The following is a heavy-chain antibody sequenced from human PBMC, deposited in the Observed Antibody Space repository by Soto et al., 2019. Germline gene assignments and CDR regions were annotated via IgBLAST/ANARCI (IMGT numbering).Heavy chain of an antibody. V-gene: IGHV1-8*01. CDR3: ARWGPQVAARSDYYYGMDV. CDR2: MNPNSGNT. CDR1: GYTFTSYD. Sequence: ASVKVSCKASGYTFTSYDINWVRQATGQGLEWMGWMNPNSGNTGYAQKFQGRATMTRNTSISTAYMELSSLRSEDTAVYYCARWGPQVAARSDYYYGMDVWGQGTTVTVSS. D-gene: IGHD6-6*01. J-gene: IGHJ6*02.